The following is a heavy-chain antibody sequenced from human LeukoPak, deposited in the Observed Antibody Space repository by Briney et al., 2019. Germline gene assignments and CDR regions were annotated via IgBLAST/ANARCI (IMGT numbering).Heavy chain of an antibody. V-gene: IGHV4-39*01. CDR1: GGSISSSSYY. Sequence: SETLSLTCTVSGGSISSSSYYCGWIRQPPGKGLEWIGTIYYSGSTFYNPSLKSRVTISVDTSKNQFSLNLSSVAAADTAVYYCARSYDVLTGRPLDTWGQGALVTVSS. J-gene: IGHJ5*02. CDR2: IYYSGST. D-gene: IGHD3-9*01. CDR3: ARSYDVLTGRPLDT.